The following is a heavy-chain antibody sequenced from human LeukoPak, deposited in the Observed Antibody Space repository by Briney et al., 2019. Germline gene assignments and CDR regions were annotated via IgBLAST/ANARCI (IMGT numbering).Heavy chain of an antibody. D-gene: IGHD6-19*01. J-gene: IGHJ6*03. CDR3: ARGEYSSGWYGFRYYYYYMDV. V-gene: IGHV3-48*03. CDR1: GFTFSSYE. Sequence: PGGSLRLSCAASGFTFSSYEMNWVRQAPGKGLEWVSYISSSGSTIYYADSVKGRFTISRDNAKNSLYLQMNSLRAEDTAVYYCARGEYSSGWYGFRYYYYYMDVWGKGTTVTISS. CDR2: ISSSGSTI.